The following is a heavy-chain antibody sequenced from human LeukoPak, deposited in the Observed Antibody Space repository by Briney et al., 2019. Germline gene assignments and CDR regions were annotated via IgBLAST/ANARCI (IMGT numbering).Heavy chain of an antibody. J-gene: IGHJ4*02. D-gene: IGHD6-13*01. CDR3: ASESPGYSSSWYVY. CDR1: GFTFSSYG. Sequence: PGGSLRLSCAASGFTFSSYGMHWVRQAPGKGLEWVAVISYDGSNKYYADSVKGRFTISRDNSKNMLYLQMNSLRAEDTAVYYCASESPGYSSSWYVYWGQGTLVTVSS. CDR2: ISYDGSNK. V-gene: IGHV3-30*03.